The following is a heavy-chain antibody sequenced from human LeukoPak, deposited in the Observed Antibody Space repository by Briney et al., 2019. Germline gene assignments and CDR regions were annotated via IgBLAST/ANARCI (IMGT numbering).Heavy chain of an antibody. J-gene: IGHJ4*02. CDR2: IYYSGST. CDR1: GGSISSGGYY. Sequence: PSETLSLTCTVSGGSISSGGYYWSWIRQHPGKGLEWIGYIYYSGSTYYNPSLKSRVTISVDTSKNQFSLKLSSVTAADTAVYYCARGQYVAIPLYFDYWGQGTLVTVSS. D-gene: IGHD2-2*02. V-gene: IGHV4-31*03. CDR3: ARGQYVAIPLYFDY.